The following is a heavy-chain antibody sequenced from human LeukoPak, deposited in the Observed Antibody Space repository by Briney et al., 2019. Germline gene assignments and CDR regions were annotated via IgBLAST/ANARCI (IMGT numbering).Heavy chain of an antibody. D-gene: IGHD4-11*01. CDR1: GGSISSGDYY. V-gene: IGHV4-30-4*08. Sequence: SQTLSLTCTVSGGSISSGDYYWSWIRQPPGKGLEWIGYIYYSGSTYYNPSLKSRVTISVDTSKNQFSLKLSSVTAADTAVYYCARVGKYSRAWFDPWGQGTLVTVSS. CDR3: ARVGKYSRAWFDP. CDR2: IYYSGST. J-gene: IGHJ5*02.